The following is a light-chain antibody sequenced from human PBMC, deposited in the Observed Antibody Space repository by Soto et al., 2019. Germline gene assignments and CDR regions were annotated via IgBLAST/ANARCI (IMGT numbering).Light chain of an antibody. CDR2: GAY. CDR3: QHYDGSPLT. Sequence: EVVLTQSPGTLSLSPGERGTLSCRASQSVNSAHLVWYQQKPGQAPRLLIYGAYSRATGIPDRFSGSGSGTDFTLTISALEPEDSAVYYCQHYDGSPLTFGGGTKVELK. CDR1: QSVNSAH. J-gene: IGKJ4*01. V-gene: IGKV3-20*01.